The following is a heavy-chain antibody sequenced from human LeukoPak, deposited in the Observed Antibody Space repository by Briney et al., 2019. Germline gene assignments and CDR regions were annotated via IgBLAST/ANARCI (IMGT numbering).Heavy chain of an antibody. D-gene: IGHD2-15*01. CDR1: GFTFSSNG. CDR2: IWYDGSNK. Sequence: GGSLRLSCAASGFTFSSNGMHWVRQAPGKGLEWVAVIWYDGSNKYYADSVKGRFTISRDNSKNTLYLQMDSLRVEDTAVYYCARDRGSDDPIDYWGQGTLVAVSS. CDR3: ARDRGSDDPIDY. J-gene: IGHJ4*02. V-gene: IGHV3-33*01.